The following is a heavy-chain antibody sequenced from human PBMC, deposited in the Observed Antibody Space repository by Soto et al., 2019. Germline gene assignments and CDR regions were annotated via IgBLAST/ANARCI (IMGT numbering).Heavy chain of an antibody. CDR3: ARVSDYGDYYFDY. CDR2: INPSGGST. V-gene: IGHV1-46*03. D-gene: IGHD4-17*01. CDR1: GYTFTSNY. J-gene: IGHJ4*02. Sequence: GVSVKVSCKAPGYTFTSNYMHWVRQAPGQGLEWMRIINPSGGSTSYAQKFQGRVTMTRDTSTSTVYMELSSLRSEDMAVYYCARVSDYGDYYFDYWGQGTLVTVSS.